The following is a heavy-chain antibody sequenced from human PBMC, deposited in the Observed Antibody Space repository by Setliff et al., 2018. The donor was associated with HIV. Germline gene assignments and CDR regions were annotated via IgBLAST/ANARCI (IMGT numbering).Heavy chain of an antibody. J-gene: IGHJ5*02. CDR1: GFIFSDHY. CDR2: ISSTSATI. D-gene: IGHD2-15*01. Sequence: PGGSLRLSCVGSGFIFSDHYIDWVRQTPGKGLEWVAYISSTSATIFYADSVKGRFTISRDNDEKSLFLQMNDLRAEDSGMYYCARDPVAAVVLGFDNWFDPWGQGTLVTVSS. CDR3: ARDPVAAVVLGFDNWFDP. V-gene: IGHV3-48*01.